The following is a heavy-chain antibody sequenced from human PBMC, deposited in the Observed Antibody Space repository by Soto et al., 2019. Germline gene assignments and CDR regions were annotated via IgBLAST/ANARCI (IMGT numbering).Heavy chain of an antibody. CDR1: GGTFSSYA. V-gene: IGHV1-69*13. CDR3: ARMEYCGGDCYLDY. D-gene: IGHD2-21*02. Sequence: SVTVSCQASGGTFSSYAISWVRQAPGQGLEWMGGIIPIFGTANYAQKFQGRVTITADESTSTAYMELSSLRSEDTAVYYCARMEYCGGDCYLDYWGQGTLVTVSS. J-gene: IGHJ4*02. CDR2: IIPIFGTA.